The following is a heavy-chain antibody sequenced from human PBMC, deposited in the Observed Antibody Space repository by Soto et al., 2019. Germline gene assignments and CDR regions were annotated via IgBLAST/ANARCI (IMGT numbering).Heavy chain of an antibody. CDR2: ISGSGGST. CDR3: AKNPLYYDSSGYYYIDY. CDR1: GFTFSSYA. V-gene: IGHV3-23*01. J-gene: IGHJ4*02. D-gene: IGHD3-22*01. Sequence: EVQLLESGGGLVQPGGSLRLSCAASGFTFSSYAMSWVRQAPGKGLEWVSAISGSGGSTYYADSVKGRFIISRDNSKNTLYLQMNSLRAEDTAVYYCAKNPLYYDSSGYYYIDYWGQGTLVTVSS.